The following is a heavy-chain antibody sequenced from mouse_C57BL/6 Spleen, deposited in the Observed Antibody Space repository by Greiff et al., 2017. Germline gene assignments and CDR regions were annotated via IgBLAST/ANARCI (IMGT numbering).Heavy chain of an antibody. V-gene: IGHV1-82*01. CDR1: GYAFSSSW. D-gene: IGHD2-5*01. CDR2: LYPGDGDT. Sequence: QVQLQQSGPELVKPGASVKISCKASGYAFSSSWMNWVKQRPGKGLEWFGRLYPGDGDTNYNGKFKGKATLTADKSSSTAYMQLSSLTSEDSAVYFCADSNYYCDYWGQGTTLTVAS. CDR3: ADSNYYCDY. J-gene: IGHJ2*01.